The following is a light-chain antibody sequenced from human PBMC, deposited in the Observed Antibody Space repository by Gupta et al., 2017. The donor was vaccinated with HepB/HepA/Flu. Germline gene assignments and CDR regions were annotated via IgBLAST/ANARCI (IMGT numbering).Light chain of an antibody. CDR1: QSITAW. V-gene: IGKV1-5*03. CDR3: QQYNTYWT. Sequence: DIQMTQSPSTLSASVGDRVTISCRASQSITAWLAWYQQKPGKAHKLLIYKASILASGVPSRCSGSGSGTDFSLTISSLQPDDFATYYCQQYNTYWTFGQGTKVDMK. CDR2: KAS. J-gene: IGKJ1*01.